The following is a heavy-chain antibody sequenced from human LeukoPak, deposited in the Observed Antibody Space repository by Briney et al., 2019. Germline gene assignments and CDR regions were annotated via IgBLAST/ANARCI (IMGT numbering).Heavy chain of an antibody. CDR3: ARELWFGSSYYFDS. J-gene: IGHJ4*02. CDR2: LYSGGST. CDR1: GFTFSDYY. Sequence: GGSLRLSCAASGFTFSDYYMSWVRQAPGKGLEWVSVLYSGGSTYYADSVKGRFTISRDNSKNTLYLQMNSLRAEDTAVYYCARELWFGSSYYFDSWGQGTLVTVSS. V-gene: IGHV3-66*01. D-gene: IGHD3-10*01.